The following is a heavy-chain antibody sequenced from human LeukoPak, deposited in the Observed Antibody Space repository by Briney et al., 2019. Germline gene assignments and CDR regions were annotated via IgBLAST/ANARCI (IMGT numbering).Heavy chain of an antibody. V-gene: IGHV3-7*01. D-gene: IGHD6-19*01. Sequence: PGGSLRLSCAASGFTFNRDWTAWVRQAPGKGLEWVANIKEDGSEKNCVDSVKGRFTISRDNAVNSVYLQMNDLRAEDTGVYYCATKEPSTSGWSYWGQGTLVTVSS. CDR1: GFTFNRDW. CDR3: ATKEPSTSGWSY. CDR2: IKEDGSEK. J-gene: IGHJ4*02.